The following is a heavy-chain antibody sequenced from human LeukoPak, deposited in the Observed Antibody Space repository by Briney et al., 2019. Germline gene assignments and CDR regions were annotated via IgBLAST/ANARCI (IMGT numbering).Heavy chain of an antibody. V-gene: IGHV4-34*01. CDR3: ATSVTNCSGGSCHNWFDP. Sequence: SETLSLTCAVYGGSFSGYYWRWIRQPPGKGLEWIGEINHSGSTNYNPSLKSRVTISVDTSKNQFSLKLSSVTAADTAVYYCATSVTNCSGGSCHNWFDPWGQGTLVTVSS. J-gene: IGHJ5*02. D-gene: IGHD2-15*01. CDR2: INHSGST. CDR1: GGSFSGYY.